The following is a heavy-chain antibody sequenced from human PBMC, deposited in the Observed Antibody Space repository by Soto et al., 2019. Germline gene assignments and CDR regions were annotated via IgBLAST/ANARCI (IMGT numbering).Heavy chain of an antibody. Sequence: NRSETLSLTCTVSGGSIKSDYYLALFRHFPGGGLQWMGYKYYSGATDSDPSLERRVSFSVDMSKNQFSLNLTSVTVADTAVYYCARGRPNYFYYGLDVWGQGIPVTVSS. CDR1: GGSIKSDYY. CDR3: ARGRPNYFYYGLDV. J-gene: IGHJ6*02. V-gene: IGHV4-30-4*01. CDR2: KYYSGAT.